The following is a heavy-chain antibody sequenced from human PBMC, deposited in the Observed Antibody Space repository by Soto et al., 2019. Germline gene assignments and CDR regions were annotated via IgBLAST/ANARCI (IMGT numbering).Heavy chain of an antibody. D-gene: IGHD6-19*01. CDR3: ARGTGWYTPFDY. CDR2: INAGNGNT. CDR1: GYTFTSYA. Sequence: ASVKVSCKASGYTFTSYAMHWVRQAPGQRLEWMGWINAGNGNTKYSQKFQGRVTITRDTSASTAYMELSSLRSEDAAVYYCARGTGWYTPFDYWGQGTLVTVSS. J-gene: IGHJ4*02. V-gene: IGHV1-3*01.